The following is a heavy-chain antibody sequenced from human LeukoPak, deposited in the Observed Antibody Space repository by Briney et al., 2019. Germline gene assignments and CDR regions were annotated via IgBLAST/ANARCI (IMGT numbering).Heavy chain of an antibody. CDR2: ISSSSSYI. Sequence: PGGSLRLSCAASGFTFSSYSMNWVRQAPGKGLEWVSSISSSSSYINYADSVKGRFTISRDNAKNSLYLEMNSLRPEDTAVYFCAPPPMREVDSWGQGTLVIVSS. CDR3: APPPMREVDS. J-gene: IGHJ4*02. V-gene: IGHV3-21*01. D-gene: IGHD3-22*01. CDR1: GFTFSSYS.